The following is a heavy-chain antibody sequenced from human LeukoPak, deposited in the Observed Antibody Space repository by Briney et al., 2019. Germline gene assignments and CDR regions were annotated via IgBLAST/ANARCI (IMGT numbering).Heavy chain of an antibody. D-gene: IGHD1-26*01. CDR1: GGTFSSYA. CDR3: ARMAQELPSSPFDY. V-gene: IGHV1-69*13. CDR2: IIPIFGTA. J-gene: IGHJ4*02. Sequence: GASVKVSCKASGGTFSSYAISWVRQAPGQGLEWMGGIIPIFGTANYAQKFQGRVTITADESTSTAYMELSSLRSEDTAVYYCARMAQELPSSPFDYWGQGTLVTVSS.